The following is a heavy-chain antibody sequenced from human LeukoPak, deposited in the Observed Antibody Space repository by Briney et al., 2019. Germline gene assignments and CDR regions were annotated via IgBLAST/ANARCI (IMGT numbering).Heavy chain of an antibody. J-gene: IGHJ4*02. Sequence: TSETLSLTCVVSGGSVGGYYWGWIRQPPGRGLEWIGYVYYSGSTNYNPSFKSRITISVDTSRNQFSLQLSSVTAADTAVYYCARIHRYCSGGACYVLDNWGQGTLVAVSS. CDR3: ARIHRYCSGGACYVLDN. V-gene: IGHV4-59*02. D-gene: IGHD2-15*01. CDR1: GGSVGGYY. CDR2: VYYSGST.